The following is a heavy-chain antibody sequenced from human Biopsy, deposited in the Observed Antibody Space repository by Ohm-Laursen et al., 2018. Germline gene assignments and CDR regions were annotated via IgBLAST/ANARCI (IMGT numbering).Heavy chain of an antibody. V-gene: IGHV1-2*02. Sequence: ASVKVSCKPSGYTFTNYDINWVRQAPGQGPEWLGWLNTNSGDTEYAENFQGRVTMTRDTSITTAYMELRRLRSDDTAVYYCAKGQDLRGGAEYFQHWGQGALVTVSS. CDR3: AKGQDLRGGAEYFQH. CDR1: GYTFTNYD. J-gene: IGHJ1*01. D-gene: IGHD2-15*01. CDR2: LNTNSGDT.